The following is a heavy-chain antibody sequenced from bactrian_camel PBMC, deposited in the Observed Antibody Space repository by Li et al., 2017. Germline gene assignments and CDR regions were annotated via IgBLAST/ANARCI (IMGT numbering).Heavy chain of an antibody. D-gene: IGHD7*01. CDR1: GYNNIFLVCT. V-gene: IGHV3S53*01. Sequence: HVQLVESGGGSVQVGGSLKLSCAASGYNNIFLVCTMGWHRQAPGKGRELIASIRPDGTPSYDPSVMGRFTISKDSAKNTLYLQMNSLKPEDTGMYICAAGCADGNWWWSYKYWSQGTQVTVS. CDR3: AAGCADGNWWWSYKY. J-gene: IGHJ4*01. CDR2: IRPDGTP.